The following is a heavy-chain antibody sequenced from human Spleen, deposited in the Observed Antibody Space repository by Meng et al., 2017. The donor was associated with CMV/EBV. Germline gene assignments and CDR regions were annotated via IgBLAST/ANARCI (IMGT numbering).Heavy chain of an antibody. CDR3: AREGCSGGSCYLYYYYGMDV. J-gene: IGHJ6*02. Sequence: GESLKISCAASGLAFNNVWMSWVRQAPGKGLEWVGRIRSESDGGAPEYAALVKGRFTISRDDSKNSLYLQMNSLKTEDTAVYYCAREGCSGGSCYLYYYYGMDVWGQGTTVTVSS. V-gene: IGHV3-15*01. CDR1: GLAFNNVW. D-gene: IGHD2-15*01. CDR2: IRSESDGGAP.